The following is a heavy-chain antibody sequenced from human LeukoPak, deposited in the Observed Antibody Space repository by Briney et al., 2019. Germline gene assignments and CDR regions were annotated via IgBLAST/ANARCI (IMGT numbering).Heavy chain of an antibody. J-gene: IGHJ4*02. Sequence: GGSLRLSCAASGFTFSGYIMDWVRQAPGKGLEWVSFIGTSGNTIYYADSVKGRFTVSRDNAKNSLYLQMNSLRAEDTAVYYCARDQWLDYWGRGTLVTVSS. D-gene: IGHD6-19*01. CDR1: GFTFSGYI. CDR2: IGTSGNTI. V-gene: IGHV3-48*01. CDR3: ARDQWLDY.